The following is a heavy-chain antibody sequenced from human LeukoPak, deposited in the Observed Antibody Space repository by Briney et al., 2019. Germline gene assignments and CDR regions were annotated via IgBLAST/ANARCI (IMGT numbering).Heavy chain of an antibody. Sequence: PSQTPSLTCAITGDSVSGDRAVWNWIRQSPSRGLEWLGRTYYRPKWYNDYAVSVKGRITVNPDTSKNQFSLQLNSVTPEDTAVYYCARDAPGQSYFDYWGQGTLVTVSS. CDR3: ARDAPGQSYFDY. J-gene: IGHJ4*02. V-gene: IGHV6-1*01. CDR2: TYYRPKWYN. CDR1: GDSVSGDRAV. D-gene: IGHD2-2*01.